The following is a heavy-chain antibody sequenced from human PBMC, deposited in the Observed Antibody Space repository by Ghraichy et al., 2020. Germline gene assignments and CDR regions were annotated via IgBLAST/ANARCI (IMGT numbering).Heavy chain of an antibody. J-gene: IGHJ4*02. CDR2: IYYSGST. V-gene: IGHV4-59*01. CDR1: GGSISSYY. Sequence: SETLSLTCTVSGGSISSYYWSWIRQPPGKGLEWIGYIYYSGSTNYNPSLKSRVTISVDTSKNQFSLKLSSVTAADTAVYYCARGGGWLGIDYWGQGTLVTVSS. CDR3: ARGGGWLGIDY. D-gene: IGHD3-10*01.